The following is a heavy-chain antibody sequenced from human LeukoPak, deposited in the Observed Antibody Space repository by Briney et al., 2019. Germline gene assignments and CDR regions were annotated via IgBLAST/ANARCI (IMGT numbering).Heavy chain of an antibody. CDR1: GGSIRSSSYY. D-gene: IGHD2-21*02. Sequence: SETLSLTCTVSGGSIRSSSYYWGWIRQPPGKGLEWIGNVYYTGSTYYNPSLKSRVTISVETSKNHFSLKLVSVTAADTALYFCTREVGSFYPGDRRFDTWGQGTLVTVSS. CDR2: VYYTGST. J-gene: IGHJ5*02. CDR3: TREVGSFYPGDRRFDT. V-gene: IGHV4-39*07.